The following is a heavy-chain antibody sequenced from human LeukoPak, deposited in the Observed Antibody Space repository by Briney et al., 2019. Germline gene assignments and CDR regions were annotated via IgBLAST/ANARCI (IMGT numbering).Heavy chain of an antibody. V-gene: IGHV4-59*08. Sequence: PSETLSLTCSVSGGSISTYEWSWIGQTPGKGLEWIGYVYDSGTTNYNPSLKGRVTISSDTSKNQFSLNLRSVNAADTAIYYCARHGGSLGQFDYWGQETLVTVSS. CDR3: ARHGGSLGQFDY. CDR2: VYDSGTT. J-gene: IGHJ4*02. CDR1: GGSISTYE. D-gene: IGHD1-26*01.